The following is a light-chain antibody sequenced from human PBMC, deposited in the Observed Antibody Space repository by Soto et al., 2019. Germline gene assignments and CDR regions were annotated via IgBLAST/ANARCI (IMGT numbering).Light chain of an antibody. V-gene: IGKV3D-15*01. CDR3: QQHNNWPWT. J-gene: IGKJ1*01. CDR2: RAS. CDR1: QTVGSN. Sequence: EIVMTQSPATLSMSPGERATLSCRASQTVGSNLAWYQQKPGQGPRLLVYRASTRATGIPARFSGSGSGSDFTLTISILKSEDFAVYYCQQHNNWPWTFGQGTKVEIK.